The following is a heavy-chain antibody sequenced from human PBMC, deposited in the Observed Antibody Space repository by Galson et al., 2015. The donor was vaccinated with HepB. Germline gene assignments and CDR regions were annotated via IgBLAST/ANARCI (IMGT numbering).Heavy chain of an antibody. CDR3: ARAGSGSFYFDY. D-gene: IGHD1-26*01. J-gene: IGHJ4*02. V-gene: IGHV3-21*01. CDR1: AFTFSTYT. CDR2: IISSTHSI. Sequence: SLRLSCAASAFTFSTYTMNWVRQAPGKGLEWVSSIISSTHSIYYADSVKGRFTISRDNAKNSLYLHMNSLRVEDTAVYYCARAGSGSFYFDYWGQGTLVTVSS.